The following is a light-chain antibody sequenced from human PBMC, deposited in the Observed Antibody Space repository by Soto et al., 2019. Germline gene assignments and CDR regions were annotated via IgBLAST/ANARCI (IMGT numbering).Light chain of an antibody. CDR2: DVS. V-gene: IGLV2-14*03. Sequence: QSALTQPASVSGSPGQSITISCAGSSDDIGGSNHVSWYQQYPDKAPTLIIYDVSNRPSGVSNRFSGSKSGTMASLTISGLQAEDEADYYCNSITTTYGCVFGTGTKVTVL. J-gene: IGLJ1*01. CDR1: SDDIGGSNH. CDR3: NSITTTYGCV.